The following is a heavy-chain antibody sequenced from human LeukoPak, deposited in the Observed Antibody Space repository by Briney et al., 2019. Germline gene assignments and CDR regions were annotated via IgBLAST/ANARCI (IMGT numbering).Heavy chain of an antibody. J-gene: IGHJ6*02. CDR1: GFTFSSYA. D-gene: IGHD4-17*01. Sequence: GGSLRLSCAASGFTFSSYAMSWVRQAPGKGLEWVSAISGSGGSTYCADSVKGRFTISRDNSKNTLYLQMNSLRAEDTAVYYCAKGPYGDYTYYYGMDVWGQGTTVTVSS. CDR2: ISGSGGST. V-gene: IGHV3-23*01. CDR3: AKGPYGDYTYYYGMDV.